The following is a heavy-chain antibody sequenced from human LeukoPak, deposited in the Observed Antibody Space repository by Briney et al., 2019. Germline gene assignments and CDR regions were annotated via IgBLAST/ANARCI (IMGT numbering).Heavy chain of an antibody. V-gene: IGHV4-39*07. CDR3: ARDYYDSSPFDI. D-gene: IGHD3-22*01. Sequence: SETLSLTCTVSGGSISSNTYSWGWIRQPPGKGLEWIGSIYHSGSTYYNPSLKSRVTISVDTSKNQFSLKLSSVTAADTAVYYCARDYYDSSPFDIWGQGTMVTVSS. CDR1: GGSISSNTYS. J-gene: IGHJ3*02. CDR2: IYHSGST.